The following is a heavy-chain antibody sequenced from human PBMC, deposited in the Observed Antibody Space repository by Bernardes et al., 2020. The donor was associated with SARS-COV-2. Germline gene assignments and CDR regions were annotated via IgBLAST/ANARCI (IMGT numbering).Heavy chain of an antibody. D-gene: IGHD4-4*01. Sequence: GGSLRLSCAASGFTVSSNYMSWVRQAPGKGLEWVSVIYSGGSTFYPDSVKGRFTISRDNSKNTLFLEINTLRVEDTAVYYCARYSLNYYGMDVWGQGITVTVSS. J-gene: IGHJ6*02. V-gene: IGHV3-66*01. CDR1: GFTVSSNY. CDR3: ARYSLNYYGMDV. CDR2: IYSGGST.